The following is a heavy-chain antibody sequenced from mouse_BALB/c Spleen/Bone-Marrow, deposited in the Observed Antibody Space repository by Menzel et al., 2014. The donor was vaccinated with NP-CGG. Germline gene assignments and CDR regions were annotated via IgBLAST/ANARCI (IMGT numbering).Heavy chain of an antibody. J-gene: IGHJ3*01. V-gene: IGHV1-69*02. Sequence: QVQLQQSGAELVRPGASVKLSCKASGYTFTNYWINWVKQRPGQGLEWIGNIYPSDSYTNYNQKFKDKATLTVDKSSSTAHMQLSSPTSEDSAVYYCTRIYDGRTWFAYWGQGTLVTVS. CDR1: GYTFTNYW. CDR2: IYPSDSYT. D-gene: IGHD2-3*01. CDR3: TRIYDGRTWFAY.